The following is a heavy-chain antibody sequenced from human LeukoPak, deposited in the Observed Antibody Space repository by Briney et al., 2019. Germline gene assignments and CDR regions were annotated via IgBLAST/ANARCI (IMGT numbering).Heavy chain of an antibody. CDR2: INASGRT. CDR3: AREYGDFDY. V-gene: IGHV4-4*07. Sequence: SETLSLTCTVSGDSINNYYWSWIRQPAGKGLEWIGRINASGRTNYNPAPKSRVTMSVDTSKNQFPLKEKSVTAADTAVYYCAREYGDFDYWGQGTLVTVSS. J-gene: IGHJ4*02. CDR1: GDSINNYY. D-gene: IGHD4-17*01.